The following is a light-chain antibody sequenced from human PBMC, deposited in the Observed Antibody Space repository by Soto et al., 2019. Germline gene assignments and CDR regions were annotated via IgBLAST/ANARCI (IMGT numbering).Light chain of an antibody. V-gene: IGKV3-20*01. CDR3: QQYGSSPWT. CDR1: QSVSSSY. J-gene: IGKJ1*01. Sequence: ENVLTQAPGTLSLSPGERATLSWRGSQSVSSSYLAWYQQKPGQAPRLLIYGASSRATGIPDRFSGSGSGTDFTLTISRLEPEDFAVYYCQQYGSSPWTFGQGTKVDI. CDR2: GAS.